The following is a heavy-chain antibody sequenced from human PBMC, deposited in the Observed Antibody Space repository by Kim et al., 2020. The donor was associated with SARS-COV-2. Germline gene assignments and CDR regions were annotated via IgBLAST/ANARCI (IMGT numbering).Heavy chain of an antibody. J-gene: IGHJ4*02. D-gene: IGHD4-17*01. CDR1: GFTFSSYE. V-gene: IGHV3-48*03. CDR3: ARGRLRWFDY. CDR2: ISSSGSTI. Sequence: GGSLRLSCAASGFTFSSYEMNWVRQAPGKGLEWVSYISSSGSTIYYADSVKGRFTISRDNAKNSLYLQMNSLRAEDTAVYYCARGRLRWFDYWGQRTLVTVSS.